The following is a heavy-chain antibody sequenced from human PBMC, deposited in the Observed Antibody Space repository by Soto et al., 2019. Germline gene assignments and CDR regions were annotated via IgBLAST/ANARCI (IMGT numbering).Heavy chain of an antibody. CDR3: ARGPAYSSSWYRDDYYDYYGMDD. CDR1: GGSFSGYY. V-gene: IGHV4-34*01. D-gene: IGHD6-13*01. CDR2: INHSGST. Sequence: SETLSLTCAVYGGSFSGYYWSWIRQPPGKGLEWIGEINHSGSTNYNPSLKSRVTISVDTSKNQFSLKLSSVTAADTAVYYCARGPAYSSSWYRDDYYDYYGMDDWGQGTTVTVSS. J-gene: IGHJ6*02.